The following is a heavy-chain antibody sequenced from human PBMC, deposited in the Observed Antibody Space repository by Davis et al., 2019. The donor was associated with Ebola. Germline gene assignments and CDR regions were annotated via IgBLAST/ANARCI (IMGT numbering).Heavy chain of an antibody. Sequence: AASVKVSCKASGYTFTSYAISWVRQAPGQGLEWMGGIIPIFGTANYAQKFQGRVTMTRNTSISTAYMELTRLRSDDTAVYYCARVRYCGGDCSKNYYYGMDVWGKGTTVTVSS. CDR2: IIPIFGTA. D-gene: IGHD2-21*02. CDR1: GYTFTSYA. V-gene: IGHV1-69*05. J-gene: IGHJ6*04. CDR3: ARVRYCGGDCSKNYYYGMDV.